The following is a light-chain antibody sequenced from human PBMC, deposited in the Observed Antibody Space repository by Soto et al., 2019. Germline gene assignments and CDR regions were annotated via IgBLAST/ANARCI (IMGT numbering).Light chain of an antibody. CDR3: CSYARSSTYV. V-gene: IGLV2-23*01. Sequence: QAVVTQPASVSRSPGQSITISCTGTSSDVGSYNLVSWYQQHPGKAPKLIIYEGSKRPSGVSNRFSGSKSGNTASLTISGLQAEDEADYYCCSYARSSTYVFGTGTKLTVL. CDR1: SSDVGSYNL. J-gene: IGLJ1*01. CDR2: EGS.